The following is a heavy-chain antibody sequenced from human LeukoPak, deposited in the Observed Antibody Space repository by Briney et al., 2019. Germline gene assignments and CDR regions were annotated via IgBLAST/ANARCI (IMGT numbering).Heavy chain of an antibody. V-gene: IGHV4-59*01. CDR2: IYYSGST. CDR1: GGSISSYY. Sequence: SETLSLTCTVSGGSISSYYWSWIRQPPGKGLEWIGYIYYSGSTNYNPSLKSRVTISVDTSKSQFSLKLSSVTAADTAVYYCARDLDLGGWFDPWGQGTLVTVSS. CDR3: ARDLDLGGWFDP. D-gene: IGHD1-26*01. J-gene: IGHJ5*02.